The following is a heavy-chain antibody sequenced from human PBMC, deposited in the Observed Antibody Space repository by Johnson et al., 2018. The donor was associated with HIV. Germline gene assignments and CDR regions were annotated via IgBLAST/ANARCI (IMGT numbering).Heavy chain of an antibody. CDR3: AGGRIGAFDI. V-gene: IGHV3-30-3*01. D-gene: IGHD2-15*01. CDR1: GFTFSSYA. J-gene: IGHJ3*02. Sequence: VQLVESGGGVVQPGRSLRLSCAASGFTFSSYAMHWVRQAPGKALEWVAVISYDGSNKYYADSVKGRFTISRDNSKNTLYLQMNSLRAEDTALYYCAGGRIGAFDIWGQGTMVTVSS. CDR2: ISYDGSNK.